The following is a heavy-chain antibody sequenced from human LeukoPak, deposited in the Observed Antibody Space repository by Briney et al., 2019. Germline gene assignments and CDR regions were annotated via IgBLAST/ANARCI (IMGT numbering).Heavy chain of an antibody. J-gene: IGHJ6*03. Sequence: PGGSLRLSCAASGLTFSSYGTHWVRQAPGKGLEWVAVIWYDGSNKYYADSVKGRFTISRDNSKNTLYLQMNSLRAEDTAVYYCARGVLSGYYYYYMDVWGKGTTVTVSS. D-gene: IGHD2-2*01. CDR2: IWYDGSNK. CDR3: ARGVLSGYYYYYMDV. V-gene: IGHV3-33*01. CDR1: GLTFSSYG.